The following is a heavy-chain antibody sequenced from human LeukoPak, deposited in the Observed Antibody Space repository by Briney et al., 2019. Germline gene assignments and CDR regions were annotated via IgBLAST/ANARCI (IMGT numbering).Heavy chain of an antibody. J-gene: IGHJ4*02. Sequence: GASVKVSCKASGGTFSSYAIGWVRQAPGQGLEWMGRIIPMLGIANYAQKFQGRVTITADKSTSTAYMELSSLRSEDTAVYYCARVGYSSGWYPEIDYWGQGTLVTVSS. CDR2: IIPMLGIA. D-gene: IGHD6-19*01. V-gene: IGHV1-69*04. CDR1: GGTFSSYA. CDR3: ARVGYSSGWYPEIDY.